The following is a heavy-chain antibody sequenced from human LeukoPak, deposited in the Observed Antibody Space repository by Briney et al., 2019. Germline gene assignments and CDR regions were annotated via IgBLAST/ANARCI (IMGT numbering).Heavy chain of an antibody. J-gene: IGHJ4*02. CDR2: IYHSGST. Sequence: SEALSLTCAVSGGSISSGGYSWSWIRQPPGKGLEWIGYIYHSGSTYYNPSLKSRVTISVDRSKNQFSLKLSSVTAADTAVYYCARVAHHAPDYWGQGTLVTVSS. CDR1: GGSISSGGYS. V-gene: IGHV4-30-2*01. D-gene: IGHD1-14*01. CDR3: ARVAHHAPDY.